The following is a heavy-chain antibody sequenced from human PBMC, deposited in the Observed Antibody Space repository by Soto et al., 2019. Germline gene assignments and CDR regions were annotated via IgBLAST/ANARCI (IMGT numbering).Heavy chain of an antibody. J-gene: IGHJ6*03. CDR3: AKGPYCSSTSCPYYYYYYMDV. D-gene: IGHD2-2*01. V-gene: IGHV3-23*01. Sequence: GGSLSLSCAASGFTFSSYAMSWVRQAPGKGLEWVSAISGSGGSTYYADSVKGRFTISRDNSKNTLYLQMNSLRAEDTAVYYCAKGPYCSSTSCPYYYYYYMDVWGKGTTVTVSS. CDR1: GFTFSSYA. CDR2: ISGSGGST.